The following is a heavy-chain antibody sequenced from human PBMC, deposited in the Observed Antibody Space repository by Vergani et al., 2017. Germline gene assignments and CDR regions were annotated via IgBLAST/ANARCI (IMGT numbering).Heavy chain of an antibody. V-gene: IGHV4-59*01. CDR3: ARTIGHCSNSNCYNLAY. Sequence: QVQLQESGPGLVKPSETLSLTCTVSGGSLINYYWSWVRQPPGKRLEWIGYIYSSGSTTYSPSLKSRLTMSVVPSKNQFSLKLRSVTLADTAVYYCARTIGHCSNSNCYNLAYWGQGTLVTVSS. CDR2: IYSSGST. CDR1: GGSLINYY. J-gene: IGHJ4*02. D-gene: IGHD2-2*02.